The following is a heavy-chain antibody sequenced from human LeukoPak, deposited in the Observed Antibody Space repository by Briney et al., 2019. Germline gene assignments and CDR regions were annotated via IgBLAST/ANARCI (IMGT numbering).Heavy chain of an antibody. V-gene: IGHV1-8*01. J-gene: IGHJ4*02. CDR3: ARSWVAAAACFDY. Sequence: ASVKVSCKASGYTFTSYDINWVRQATGQGLEWMGWMNPNSGSTGYAQKFRGRVTMTRNTSISTAYMELSSLRSEDTAVYYCARSWVAAAACFDYWGQGTLVTVSS. CDR2: MNPNSGST. D-gene: IGHD6-13*01. CDR1: GYTFTSYD.